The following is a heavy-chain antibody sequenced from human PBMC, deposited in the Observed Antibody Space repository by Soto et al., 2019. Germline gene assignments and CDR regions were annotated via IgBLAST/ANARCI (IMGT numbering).Heavy chain of an antibody. CDR1: GGSINFYY. V-gene: IGHV4-4*07. J-gene: IGHJ4*02. D-gene: IGHD1-26*01. CDR2: IYTSGSA. CDR3: TRDRSEGSGRYFWVDS. Sequence: SETLSLTCTVSGGSINFYYWSWIRQPAGKGLEWIGRIYTSGSANYNPSLKSRVTMSVDTSENQLSLKLRSVTAADSAIYYCTRDRSEGSGRYFWVDSWGQGILVTVSS.